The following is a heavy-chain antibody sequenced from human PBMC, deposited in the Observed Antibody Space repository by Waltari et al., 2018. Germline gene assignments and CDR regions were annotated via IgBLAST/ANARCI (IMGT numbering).Heavy chain of an antibody. CDR1: GFTLRSYE. D-gene: IGHD3-10*01. V-gene: IGHV3-48*03. Sequence: EVQLVESGGGLVPPGGSLRLACAASGFTLRSYEMNWVRQDPGKGLEWVSYISSSSSTMYYADSVKGRFTISRDNAKNSLFLQMNSLRAEDTAIYYCARAESGTGDYWGQGTLVTVSS. CDR3: ARAESGTGDY. J-gene: IGHJ4*02. CDR2: ISSSSSTM.